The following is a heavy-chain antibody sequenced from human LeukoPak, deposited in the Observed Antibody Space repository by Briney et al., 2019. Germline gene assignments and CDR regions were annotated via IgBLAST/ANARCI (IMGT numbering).Heavy chain of an antibody. Sequence: SETLSLTCTVSIGSISSNNYYWGWIRQPPGKGLEWIGSIYYSGSTYYNPSLKSRVTISVDTSKNQFSLKLSSVTAADTAVYYCARDLNGYYGSGSYGYWGQGTLVTVSS. D-gene: IGHD3-10*01. CDR3: ARDLNGYYGSGSYGY. CDR2: IYYSGST. CDR1: IGSISSNNYY. V-gene: IGHV4-39*07. J-gene: IGHJ4*02.